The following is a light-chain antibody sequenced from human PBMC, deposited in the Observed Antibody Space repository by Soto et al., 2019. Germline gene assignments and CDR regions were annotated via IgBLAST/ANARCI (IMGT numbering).Light chain of an antibody. CDR1: QNVGNN. Sequence: DIVLTQSPATLSLSSGDRATLSCRASQNVGNNLVWYQQKPGQAPRLLIYGASTRAAGIPDRFSGSGSGTEFTLTISGLQSDDFAVYYCQQFNNWPPWTFGQGTKVDI. V-gene: IGKV3-15*01. CDR2: GAS. CDR3: QQFNNWPPWT. J-gene: IGKJ1*01.